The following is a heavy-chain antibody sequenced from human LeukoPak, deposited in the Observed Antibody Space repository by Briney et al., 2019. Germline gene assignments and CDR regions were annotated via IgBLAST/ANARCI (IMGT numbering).Heavy chain of an antibody. CDR3: ARDLTPLNSGYGGNSDFDY. Sequence: ASVKVSCKTSGYIFTSFDISWVRQAAGQGLEWMGWMNPNSGKTGYSQRFQGRVTMTRSTSISTAYMELSGLRSDDTAIYYCARDLTPLNSGYGGNSDFDYWGQGTLVTVSS. V-gene: IGHV1-8*01. CDR1: GYIFTSFD. J-gene: IGHJ4*02. CDR2: MNPNSGKT. D-gene: IGHD4-23*01.